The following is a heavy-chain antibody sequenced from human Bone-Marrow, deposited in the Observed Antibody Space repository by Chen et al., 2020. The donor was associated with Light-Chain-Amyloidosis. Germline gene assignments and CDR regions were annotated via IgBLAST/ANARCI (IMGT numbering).Heavy chain of an antibody. J-gene: IGHJ4*02. V-gene: IGHV5-51*01. CDR2: IYPDDSDA. Sequence: EVQLEQSGPEVKKPGESLKISCKGSGYTFPNYWIGWVRQMPGKGLEWMGVIYPDDSDARYSPSFEGQVTISADKSITTAYLQWRSLKAPDTAIYYSARRRDGYNSDYGGQGTLVSVSS. CDR1: GYTFPNYW. D-gene: IGHD5-12*01. CDR3: ARRRDGYNSDY.